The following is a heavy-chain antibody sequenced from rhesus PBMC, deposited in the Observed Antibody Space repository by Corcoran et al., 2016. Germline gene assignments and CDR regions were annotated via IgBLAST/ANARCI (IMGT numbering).Heavy chain of an antibody. D-gene: IGHD4-29*01. CDR2: IYWDDDK. V-gene: IGHV2-174*01. Sequence: QVTLKESGPALVKPTQTLTLTCTFSGFSISTNGMGVGWISQPPGKALEWRALIYWDDDKYNSTSLKSRLTISKDTSKNQVVFTMTNMDPVDTATYFCARRPHYGNFDYWGQGVLVIVSS. CDR1: GFSISTNGMG. J-gene: IGHJ4*01. CDR3: ARRPHYGNFDY.